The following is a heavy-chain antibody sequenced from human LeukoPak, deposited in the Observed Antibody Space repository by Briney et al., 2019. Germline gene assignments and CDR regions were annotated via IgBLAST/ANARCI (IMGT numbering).Heavy chain of an antibody. J-gene: IGHJ4*02. V-gene: IGHV3-48*01. Sequence: GGSLRLSCAASGFTFSSYSMNWVRQAPGKGLEWVSYISSSSSTIYYADSVKGRFTISRDNAKNSLYLQMNSLRAGDTAVYYCARVGAGYSSSLYDYWGQGTLVTVSS. CDR1: GFTFSSYS. D-gene: IGHD6-13*01. CDR2: ISSSSSTI. CDR3: ARVGAGYSSSLYDY.